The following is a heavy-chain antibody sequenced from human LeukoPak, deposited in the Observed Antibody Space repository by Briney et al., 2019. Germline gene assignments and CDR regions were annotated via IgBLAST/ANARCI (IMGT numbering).Heavy chain of an antibody. CDR3: AKAATGAAAAGTVWFDP. CDR2: TSGSGGST. D-gene: IGHD6-13*01. Sequence: GRSLRLSWAASGFTFDDYAMHWVRQAPGKGLEWVSATSGSGGSTYYADYVKGRFTISRDNTKNTLYLQMNRLRTEDTAVYYGAKAATGAAAAGTVWFDPWGQGTLVTVSS. CDR1: GFTFDDYA. J-gene: IGHJ5*02. V-gene: IGHV3-23*01.